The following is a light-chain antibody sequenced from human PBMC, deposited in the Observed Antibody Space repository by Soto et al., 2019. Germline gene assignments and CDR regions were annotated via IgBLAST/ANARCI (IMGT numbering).Light chain of an antibody. J-gene: IGLJ7*01. V-gene: IGLV1-47*01. CDR3: AAWDDSLSGAV. Sequence: QSVLTQPPSASGTPGQRVIISCSGSSSNIGSNYVYWYQQLPGTAPKLLIYRNNQRPSGVPDRFSGSKSGTPASLAISRLRAEDEADYYGAAWDDSLSGAVFGGGTQLTVL. CDR1: SSNIGSNY. CDR2: RNN.